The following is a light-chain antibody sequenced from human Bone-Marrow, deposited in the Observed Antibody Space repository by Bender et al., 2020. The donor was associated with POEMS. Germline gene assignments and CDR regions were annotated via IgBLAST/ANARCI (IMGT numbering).Light chain of an antibody. J-gene: IGLJ2*01. CDR3: CSYAGSRTLF. CDR1: SSDVGGYNY. V-gene: IGLV2-23*02. Sequence: QSALTQPASVSGSPGQSIAISCTGTSSDVGGYNYVSWYQHHPGKAPKLMIYDVSNRPSGISDRFSGSKSGNTSSLTISGLQAEDEADYYCCSYAGSRTLFFGGGTKLTVL. CDR2: DVS.